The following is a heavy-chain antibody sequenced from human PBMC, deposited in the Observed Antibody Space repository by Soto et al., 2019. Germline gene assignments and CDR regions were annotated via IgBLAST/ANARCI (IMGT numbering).Heavy chain of an antibody. Sequence: SETLSLTCAVYGGSFSGYYWSWIRQPPGKGLEWIGEINHSGSTNYNPSLKSRVTISVDTSKNQFSLKLSSVTAADTAVYYCARLGPSTSCVGCYYYGMDVWGQGTTVTVSS. CDR2: INHSGST. CDR1: GGSFSGYY. J-gene: IGHJ6*02. CDR3: ARLGPSTSCVGCYYYGMDV. V-gene: IGHV4-34*01. D-gene: IGHD2-2*01.